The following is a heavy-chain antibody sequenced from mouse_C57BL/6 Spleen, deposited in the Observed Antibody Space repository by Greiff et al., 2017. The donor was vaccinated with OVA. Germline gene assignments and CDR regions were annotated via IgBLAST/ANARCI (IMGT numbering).Heavy chain of an antibody. Sequence: DVMLVESGGDLVKPGGSLKLSCAASGFTFSSYGMSWVRQTPDKRLEWVATISSGGSYTYYPDSVKGRFTISRDNAKNTLYLQMSSLKSEDTAMYYCARQRITPYFDYWGQGTTLTVSS. CDR1: GFTFSSYG. V-gene: IGHV5-6*02. CDR3: ARQRITPYFDY. CDR2: ISSGGSYT. J-gene: IGHJ2*01. D-gene: IGHD2-4*01.